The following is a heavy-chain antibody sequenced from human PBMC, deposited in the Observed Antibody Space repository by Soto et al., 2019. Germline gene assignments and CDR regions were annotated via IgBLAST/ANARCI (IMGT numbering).Heavy chain of an antibody. CDR3: ARHDGVAGTPPYFDY. CDR1: GGSLSSSSYY. CDR2: IYYSGST. V-gene: IGHV4-39*01. D-gene: IGHD6-19*01. J-gene: IGHJ4*02. Sequence: PSETLSLTCTVSGGSLSSSSYYWGWIRQPPGKGLEWIGSIYYSGSTYYNPSLKSRVTISVDTSKNQFSLRLSSVTAADTAVYYCARHDGVAGTPPYFDYWGQGTPVTVPQ.